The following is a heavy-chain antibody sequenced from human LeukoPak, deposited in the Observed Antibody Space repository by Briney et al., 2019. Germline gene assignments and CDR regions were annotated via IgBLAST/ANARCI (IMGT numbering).Heavy chain of an antibody. Sequence: GASVKVSCKASGFTFMNYGISWVRQAPGQGLEWMGWINTNTGNPTYAQGFTGRFVFSLDTSVSTAYLQISSLKAEDTAVYYCARAPGGAQSWFDPWGQGTLVTVSS. D-gene: IGHD1-14*01. CDR3: ARAPGGAQSWFDP. CDR1: GFTFMNYG. J-gene: IGHJ5*02. CDR2: INTNTGNP. V-gene: IGHV7-4-1*02.